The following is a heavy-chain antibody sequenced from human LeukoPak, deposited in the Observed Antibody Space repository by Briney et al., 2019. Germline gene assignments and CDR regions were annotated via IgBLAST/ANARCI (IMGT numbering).Heavy chain of an antibody. CDR3: ANWDFDY. D-gene: IGHD1-26*01. J-gene: IGHJ4*02. Sequence: GGSLRLSCAASGFTFSSYAMHWVRQAPGKGLEYVSAISSNGGSTYYANSVKGRFTISRDNSKDTLYLQMGSLRAEDMAVYYCANWDFDYWGQGTLVTVSS. CDR1: GFTFSSYA. V-gene: IGHV3-64*01. CDR2: ISSNGGST.